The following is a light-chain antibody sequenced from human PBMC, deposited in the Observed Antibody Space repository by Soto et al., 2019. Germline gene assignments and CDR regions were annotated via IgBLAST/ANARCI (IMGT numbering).Light chain of an antibody. J-gene: IGLJ1*01. CDR2: SND. Sequence: QSVLSQPPSASGTPGQRVTISCSGSTSNIGSNTVSWYQQLPQRAPKLLIFSNDQRPSGVPDRFSGSKSVTSASLAISGLQSEDEAEYFCATWADGLSSYVFGTGTKVTVL. V-gene: IGLV1-44*01. CDR1: TSNIGSNT. CDR3: ATWADGLSSYV.